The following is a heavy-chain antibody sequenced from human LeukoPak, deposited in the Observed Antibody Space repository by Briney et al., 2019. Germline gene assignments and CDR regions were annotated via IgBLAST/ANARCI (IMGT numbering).Heavy chain of an antibody. Sequence: SETLSLTCTVSGGSISSYYWSWIRQPPGKGLEWIGDISHGGSTNYNPSLKSRATISVDTSKNQFSLKLSSVTAADTAVYYCVRGRYSSGWYRDKNWFDPWGQGTPVTVSS. D-gene: IGHD6-19*01. J-gene: IGHJ5*02. V-gene: IGHV4-34*01. CDR2: ISHGGST. CDR1: GGSISSYY. CDR3: VRGRYSSGWYRDKNWFDP.